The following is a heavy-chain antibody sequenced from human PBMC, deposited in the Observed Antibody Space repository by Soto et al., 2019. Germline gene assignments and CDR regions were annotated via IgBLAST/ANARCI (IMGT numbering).Heavy chain of an antibody. V-gene: IGHV1-3*01. CDR2: INAGNGNT. Sequence: QVQLVQSGAEVKKPGASVKVSCKASGYTFTSYAVHWVRQAPGQRLEWMGWINAGNGNTKYSQKFQGRVTITRDTSASTAYMELSSLRSEDTAVYYCAREGGYSYGEGEFDYWGQGTLVTVSS. D-gene: IGHD5-18*01. CDR3: AREGGYSYGEGEFDY. CDR1: GYTFTSYA. J-gene: IGHJ4*02.